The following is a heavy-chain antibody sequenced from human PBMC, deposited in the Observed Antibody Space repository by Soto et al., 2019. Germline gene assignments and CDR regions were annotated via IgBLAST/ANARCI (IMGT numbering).Heavy chain of an antibody. CDR3: AKAGLVAGTWFDP. Sequence: EVQLVESGGGLVQPGRSLRLSCAASGFTFDDYAMHWVRQAPGKGLEWVSGISWNSGSIGYADSVKGRFTISRDNAKNSLDLQMNSLRADDTALYYCAKAGLVAGTWFDPWGQGTLVTVSS. CDR2: ISWNSGSI. D-gene: IGHD6-19*01. CDR1: GFTFDDYA. J-gene: IGHJ5*02. V-gene: IGHV3-9*01.